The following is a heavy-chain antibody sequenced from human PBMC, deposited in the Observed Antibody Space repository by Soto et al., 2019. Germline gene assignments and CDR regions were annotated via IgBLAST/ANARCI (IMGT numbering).Heavy chain of an antibody. CDR3: ARDLGSSDYYYYGMDV. CDR2: ISYDGSNK. D-gene: IGHD6-19*01. J-gene: IGHJ6*02. CDR1: GFTFSSYA. Sequence: QVQLVESGGGVVQPGRSLRLSCAASGFTFSSYAMHWVRQAPGKGLEWVAVISYDGSNKYYADSVKGQFTISRDNSKNTLYLQMNSLRAEDTAVYYCARDLGSSDYYYYGMDVWGQGTTVTVSS. V-gene: IGHV3-30-3*01.